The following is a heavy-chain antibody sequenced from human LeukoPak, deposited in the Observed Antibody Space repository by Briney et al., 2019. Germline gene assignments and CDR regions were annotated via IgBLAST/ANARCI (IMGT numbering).Heavy chain of an antibody. J-gene: IGHJ4*02. CDR2: IEHSGST. Sequence: SETLSLTCAVYGASFSDYYWNWIRQPPGKGLEWIGEIEHSGSTKYNPSLKSRVTISVDSSKNQFSLKLSSVTATDTAVYYCARHAVGYCSSTRCYDLDYWGQGTLVTVSS. V-gene: IGHV4-34*01. D-gene: IGHD2-2*01. CDR1: GASFSDYY. CDR3: ARHAVGYCSSTRCYDLDY.